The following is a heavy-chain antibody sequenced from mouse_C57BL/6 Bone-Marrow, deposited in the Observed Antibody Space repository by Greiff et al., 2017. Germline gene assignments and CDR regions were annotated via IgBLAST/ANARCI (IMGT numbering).Heavy chain of an antibody. CDR2: ISSGGSYT. Sequence: EVQGVESGGDLVKPGGSLKLSCAASGFTFSSYGMSWVRQTPDKRLEWVATISSGGSYTYYPDSVKGRFTISRDNAKNTLYLQMSSLKSEDTAMYYCARLHYYGSSYGFAYWGQGTLVTVSA. CDR1: GFTFSSYG. CDR3: ARLHYYGSSYGFAY. V-gene: IGHV5-6*01. J-gene: IGHJ3*01. D-gene: IGHD1-1*01.